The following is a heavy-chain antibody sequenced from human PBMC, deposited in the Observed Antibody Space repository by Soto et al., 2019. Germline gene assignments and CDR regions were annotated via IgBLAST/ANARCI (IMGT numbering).Heavy chain of an antibody. Sequence: ASVKVSCKASGNTFTSYTIHWIRQAPGQRLEWMGWISGGSGNTKYSQKFQGRVTITRDTSASTAYVELSSLRSEDTAVYYCARDPVLDYWGQGTLVTVSS. J-gene: IGHJ4*02. CDR2: ISGGSGNT. CDR3: ARDPVLDY. CDR1: GNTFTSYT. D-gene: IGHD4-17*01. V-gene: IGHV1-3*01.